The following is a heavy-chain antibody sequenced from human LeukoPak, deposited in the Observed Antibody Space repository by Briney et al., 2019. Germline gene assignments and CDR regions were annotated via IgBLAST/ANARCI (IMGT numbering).Heavy chain of an antibody. D-gene: IGHD3-22*01. Sequence: GGSLRLSCVVSGFSFSDYYMNWIRQTPGKGLEWLSYISGSSSHTLYADSVKGRFTISRDNAKNSLYLQMNSLRAEDTAVYYCARFELDSGGYATNFDSWGQVTLVTVSP. CDR3: ARFELDSGGYATNFDS. CDR2: ISGSSSHT. V-gene: IGHV3-11*06. CDR1: GFSFSDYY. J-gene: IGHJ4*02.